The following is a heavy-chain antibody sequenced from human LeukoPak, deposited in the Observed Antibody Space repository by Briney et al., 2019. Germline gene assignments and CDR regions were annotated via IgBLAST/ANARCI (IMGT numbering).Heavy chain of an antibody. CDR1: GGSFSGYY. V-gene: IGHV4-34*01. Sequence: SETLSLTCAVYGGSFSGYYWSWIRQPPGKGLEWIGEINHSGSTNYNPSLKSRVTISVDTSKNQFSLKLSSVTAADTAVYYCARGYYTRTVHYWGQGILVTVSS. CDR3: ARGYYTRTVHY. CDR2: INHSGST. J-gene: IGHJ4*02. D-gene: IGHD3-3*01.